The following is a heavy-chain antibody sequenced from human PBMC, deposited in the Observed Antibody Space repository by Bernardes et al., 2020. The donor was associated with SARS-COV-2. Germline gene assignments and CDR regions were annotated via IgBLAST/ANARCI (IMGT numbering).Heavy chain of an antibody. CDR1: GFTFTGSA. CDR2: IRSNAKGYAT. Sequence: GGSLRLSCAASGFTFTGSAIQWVRQPSGKGLEWIGRIRSNAKGYATTYAASLKGRFVISRDDSRNTTYLQIHSLKIEETDVYYCTGDYLYWDQGTLVSVSS. D-gene: IGHD4-17*01. CDR3: TGDYLY. J-gene: IGHJ4*02. V-gene: IGHV3-73*01.